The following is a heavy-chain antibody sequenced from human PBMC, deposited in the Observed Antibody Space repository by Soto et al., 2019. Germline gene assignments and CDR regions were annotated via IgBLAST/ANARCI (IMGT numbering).Heavy chain of an antibody. V-gene: IGHV3-11*01. CDR3: TRPCRYCNGGGPGNWFDP. CDR1: GFTFTDYD. J-gene: IGHJ5*02. CDR2: ISYSGTTI. Sequence: QVQLVESGGGLVKPGGSLRLACATSGFTFTDYDMSWIRQAPGKGLEWVSYISYSGTTIYYADSVRGRFAISRDNAENSRYLHMTSLRAEDTAVYYCTRPCRYCNGGGPGNWFDPWGQGALVTVSS. D-gene: IGHD2-8*02.